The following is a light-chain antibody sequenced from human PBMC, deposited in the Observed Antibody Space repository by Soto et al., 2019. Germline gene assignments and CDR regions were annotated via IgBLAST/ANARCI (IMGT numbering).Light chain of an antibody. CDR2: KAS. CDR1: QTINGW. V-gene: IGKV1-5*03. J-gene: IGKJ4*01. Sequence: DIQMTQSPSTLSAFVGDRVTLTCRASQTINGWLAWYQQRPGKAPKLLIHKASTLEGGVPSRFSGSASGTEFTLTITSLQPDDFATYYCLQYTHYPLTFGGGTKVELK. CDR3: LQYTHYPLT.